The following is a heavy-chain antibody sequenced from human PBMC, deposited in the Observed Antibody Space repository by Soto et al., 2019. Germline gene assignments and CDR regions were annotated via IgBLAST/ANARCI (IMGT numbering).Heavy chain of an antibody. CDR2: VSYDGRNK. Sequence: GSLRLSCAASGFTFSTYDMHWVRQAPGKGLEWVAVVSYDGRNKYYADSVKGRFTISRDNSKNTLYLQMNSLRAEDTAVYFCARGRSKAGLDVWGQGTTVTVSS. CDR3: ARGRSKAGLDV. CDR1: GFTFSTYD. J-gene: IGHJ6*02. V-gene: IGHV3-30*03.